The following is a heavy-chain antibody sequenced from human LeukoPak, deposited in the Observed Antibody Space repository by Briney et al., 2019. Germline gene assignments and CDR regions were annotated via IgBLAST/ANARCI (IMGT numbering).Heavy chain of an antibody. J-gene: IGHJ4*02. CDR2: ITGAGSST. V-gene: IGHV3-23*01. CDR1: GFTFKSYG. Sequence: GGSLRLSCAASGFTFKSYGMTWVRQVPGKGLEWVSSITGAGSSTKCADSVNGRFTISRDNSKNTVSLQMAGLRAEDTAVYYCARKVAVAMDLDYWGQGTLVTVS. CDR3: ARKVAVAMDLDY. D-gene: IGHD5-18*01.